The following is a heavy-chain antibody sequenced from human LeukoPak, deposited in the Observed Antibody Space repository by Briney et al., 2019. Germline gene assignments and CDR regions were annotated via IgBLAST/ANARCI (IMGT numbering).Heavy chain of an antibody. CDR1: GGSTSSYY. Sequence: PSETLSLTCTVSGGSTSSYYWSWIRQPAGKGLEWIGRIYTSGSTNYNPSLKSRVTISVDTSKNQFSLKLSSVTAADTAVYYCARAGPGYSSGWYKVWGQGTLVTVSS. CDR2: IYTSGST. CDR3: ARAGPGYSSGWYKV. D-gene: IGHD6-19*01. J-gene: IGHJ4*02. V-gene: IGHV4-4*07.